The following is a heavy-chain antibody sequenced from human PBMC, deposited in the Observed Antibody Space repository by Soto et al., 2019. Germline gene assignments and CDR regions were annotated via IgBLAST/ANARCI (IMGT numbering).Heavy chain of an antibody. CDR3: ASSITIFGEKYGMDV. J-gene: IGHJ6*02. CDR1: GGTFSSYA. V-gene: IGHV1-69*13. Sequence: SVKVSCKASGGTFSSYAISWVRQAPGQGLEWMGGIIPIFGTANYAQKFQGRVTITADESTSTAYMELSSLRSEDTAVYYCASSITIFGEKYGMDVWGQGTTVTVSS. D-gene: IGHD3-3*01. CDR2: IIPIFGTA.